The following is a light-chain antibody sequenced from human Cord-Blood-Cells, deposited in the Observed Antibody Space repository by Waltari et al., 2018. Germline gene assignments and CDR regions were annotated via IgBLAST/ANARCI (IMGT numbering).Light chain of an antibody. CDR2: DAS. CDR1: QSVSSY. Sequence: EIVLTQSPATLSVSPVERSTRSCRASQSVSSYLAWYQQKPGQAPSLLIYDASNRATGIRARFSGSGSGTDFTLTISSLEHEDFAVYYCQERSNWPYTFGQGTKLEIK. J-gene: IGKJ2*01. V-gene: IGKV3-11*01. CDR3: QERSNWPYT.